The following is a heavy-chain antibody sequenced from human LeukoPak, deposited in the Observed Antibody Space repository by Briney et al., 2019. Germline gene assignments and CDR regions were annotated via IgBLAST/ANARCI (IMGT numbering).Heavy chain of an antibody. J-gene: IGHJ6*03. Sequence: SETLSLTCAVPDYSISSGYYWGWIRQPPEKGLEWIGSISRSGSTYYSPSLKGRVTTSVDSSKNEFSLNLSSVTAADTAVYYCARGYVGNSGRYYCCYMDVWGKGTTVTVSS. D-gene: IGHD3-10*02. CDR2: ISRSGST. CDR3: ARGYVGNSGRYYCCYMDV. CDR1: DYSISSGYY. V-gene: IGHV4-38-2*01.